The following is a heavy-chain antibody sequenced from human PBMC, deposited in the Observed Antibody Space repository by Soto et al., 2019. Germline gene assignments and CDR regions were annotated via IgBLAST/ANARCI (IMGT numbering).Heavy chain of an antibody. V-gene: IGHV3-23*01. CDR3: AKEDVVPAGLAGWGVRIHDP. D-gene: IGHD2-2*01. CDR2: ISGSGDST. CDR1: GFTFNNYA. J-gene: IGHJ5*02. Sequence: EVQLLESGGDLVQPGGSLRLSCAASGFTFNNYAMSWVRQAPGKGLEWVSAISGSGDSTYYADSVKGRFTISRDTSKRTLYLQMNSLRAEDTAVYYCAKEDVVPAGLAGWGVRIHDPWCQGTLVTVSS.